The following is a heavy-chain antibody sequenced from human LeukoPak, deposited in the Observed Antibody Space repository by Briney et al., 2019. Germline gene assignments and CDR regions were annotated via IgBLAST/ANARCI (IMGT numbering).Heavy chain of an antibody. CDR2: VHYSGST. CDR1: GDSISSSGYY. V-gene: IGHV4-39*01. D-gene: IGHD3-3*01. CDR3: ARLFFVIDT. Sequence: PSETLSLTCSVSGDSISSSGYYWLWIRQPPGEGLECIGTVHYSGSTLYNPSLKSRVNISVDTSKNQFSLQLSSVTAADTAVYYCARLFFVIDTWGQETLVTVSS. J-gene: IGHJ5*02.